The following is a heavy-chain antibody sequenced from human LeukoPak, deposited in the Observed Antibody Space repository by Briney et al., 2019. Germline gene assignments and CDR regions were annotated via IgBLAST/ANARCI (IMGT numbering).Heavy chain of an antibody. J-gene: IGHJ3*02. CDR1: GFTFGSYG. CDR2: IRYDGYDK. V-gene: IGHV3-30*02. Sequence: PGGSLRLSCTAPGFTFGSYGMHWVRQAPGKGLEWVAFIRYDGYDKYYGDSVKGRFTISRNNSKNTLYLQMNSLRAEDTAMYYCTKDYYAFDIWGQGTMVTVSS. D-gene: IGHD1-26*01. CDR3: TKDYYAFDI.